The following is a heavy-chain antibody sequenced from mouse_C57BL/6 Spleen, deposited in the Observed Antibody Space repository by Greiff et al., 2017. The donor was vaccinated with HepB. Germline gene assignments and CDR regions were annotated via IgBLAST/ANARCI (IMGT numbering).Heavy chain of an antibody. D-gene: IGHD2-3*01. Sequence: EVMLVESEGGLVQPGSSMKLSCTASGFTFSDYYMAWVRQVPEKGLEWVANINYDGSSTYYLDSLKSRFIISRDNAKNILYLQMSSLKSEDTATYYCARVDGYYSFDYWGQGTTLTVSS. CDR1: GFTFSDYY. V-gene: IGHV5-16*01. J-gene: IGHJ2*01. CDR2: INYDGSST. CDR3: ARVDGYYSFDY.